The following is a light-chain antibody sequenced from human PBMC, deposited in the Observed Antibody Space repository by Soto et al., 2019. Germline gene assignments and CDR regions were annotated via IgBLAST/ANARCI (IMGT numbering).Light chain of an antibody. CDR1: QDINSY. CDR2: SAS. CDR3: QQLATYPLT. V-gene: IGKV1-9*01. Sequence: DIQLTQSPSFLSASVGDRVTITCRASQDINSYLAWYQQKPGKAPNFLIYSASTLQSGVPSRFSGSGSGTEFTLTIGSLRPEGFVTYYCQQLATYPLTFGGGTKVDI. J-gene: IGKJ4*01.